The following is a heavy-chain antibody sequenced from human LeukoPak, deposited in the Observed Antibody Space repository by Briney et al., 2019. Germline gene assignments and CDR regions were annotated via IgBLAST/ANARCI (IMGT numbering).Heavy chain of an antibody. Sequence: GASVKVSCKASGGTFSSYAISWVRQAPGQGLEWMGGIIPIFGTANYAQKFQGRVTITTDESTSTAYMELSRLRSEDTAVYYCARGRQCDSSGSWCVSYYYMDVWGKGTTVTVSS. V-gene: IGHV1-69*05. CDR2: IIPIFGTA. D-gene: IGHD3-22*01. J-gene: IGHJ6*03. CDR3: ARGRQCDSSGSWCVSYYYMDV. CDR1: GGTFSSYA.